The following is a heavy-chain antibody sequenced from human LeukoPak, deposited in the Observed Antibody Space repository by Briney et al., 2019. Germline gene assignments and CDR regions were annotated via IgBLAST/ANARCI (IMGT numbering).Heavy chain of an antibody. Sequence: PGGSLRLSCEASGFAFGSYWMHWVRQAPGKGLVWVSHINSDGSSTTYADSVKGRFTISRDNAKNSLYLQMNSLRAEDTALYHCARDLVRKSSSCAPPRNLALSGCQEGYWGQGTLVTVSS. V-gene: IGHV3-74*01. CDR1: GFAFGSYW. J-gene: IGHJ4*02. D-gene: IGHD6-13*01. CDR3: ARDLVRKSSSCAPPRNLALSGCQEGY. CDR2: INSDGSST.